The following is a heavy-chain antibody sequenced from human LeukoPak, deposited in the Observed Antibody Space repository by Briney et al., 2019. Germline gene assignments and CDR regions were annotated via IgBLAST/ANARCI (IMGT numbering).Heavy chain of an antibody. J-gene: IGHJ4*02. V-gene: IGHV4-59*01. Sequence: SETLSLTCTVSGGSISSYYWSWIRQPPGKGLEWLGYIFYTGSTNYNPSLKSRVTMSIDTSKNQFSLKLSSVTAADTAVYYCTRTYSSSSIDYWGQGALVTVSS. D-gene: IGHD6-6*01. CDR3: TRTYSSSSIDY. CDR2: IFYTGST. CDR1: GGSISSYY.